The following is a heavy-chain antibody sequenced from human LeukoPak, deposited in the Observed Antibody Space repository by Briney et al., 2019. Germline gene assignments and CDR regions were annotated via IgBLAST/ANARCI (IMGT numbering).Heavy chain of an antibody. CDR2: ISGSGGST. V-gene: IGHV3-23*01. D-gene: IGHD3-10*01. J-gene: IGHJ4*02. Sequence: GGSLRLSCVVSGFTFSNYAMNWVRQAPGKGLEWVSAISGSGGSTYYADSVKGRFTISRDNSNNTLYLQMNSLRAEDTAVYYCAKGDYTSGNMVYFDYWGQGTLVTVSS. CDR1: GFTFSNYA. CDR3: AKGDYTSGNMVYFDY.